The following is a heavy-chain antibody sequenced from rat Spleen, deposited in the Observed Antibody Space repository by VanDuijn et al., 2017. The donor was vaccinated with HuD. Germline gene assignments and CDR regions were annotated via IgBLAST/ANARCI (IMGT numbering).Heavy chain of an antibody. V-gene: IGHV5-27*01. Sequence: EVQLVESGGGLVQPGRSLKLSCATSGFTFSNSYMAWVRQAPTKGLEWVAYLNTGGGITYYRDSVKGRFTISGDNARSNLYLQMDGLRSEDTATYYCTTARNVPSYWYFDFWGPGTMVTVS. J-gene: IGHJ1*01. CDR2: LNTGGGIT. D-gene: IGHD1-12*01. CDR3: TTARNVPSYWYFDF. CDR1: GFTFSNSY.